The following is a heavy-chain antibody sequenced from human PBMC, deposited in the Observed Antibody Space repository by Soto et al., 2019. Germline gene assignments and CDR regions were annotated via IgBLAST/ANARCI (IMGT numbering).Heavy chain of an antibody. CDR2: LNGGGGNT. CDR1: GFTFSSYA. Sequence: GGSLRLSCAASGFTFSSYAMSWVRQSPGKGLEWVSALNGGGGNTYYADSVKGRFTISRDNSKSTLYLQMNSLRAEDTAVYYCAKGLDLEPKVYDYRGQRTPVTVSS. J-gene: IGHJ4*02. V-gene: IGHV3-23*01. D-gene: IGHD6-6*01. CDR3: AKGLDLEPKVYDY.